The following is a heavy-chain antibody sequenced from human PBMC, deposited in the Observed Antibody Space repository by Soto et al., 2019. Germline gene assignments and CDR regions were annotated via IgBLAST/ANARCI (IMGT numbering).Heavy chain of an antibody. V-gene: IGHV3-23*01. CDR3: AKAQGVATIKSNFDY. Sequence: ESGGGLVRPGGPRRISFVAPGPPLPGLPMNGFARAPGRGLGWAAGISGGGYTAYYPDSVRGRFTISRDNSKNTVYLQIDNLRADDTAVYYCAKAQGVATIKSNFDYWGQGTLVTVAS. CDR2: ISGGGYTA. CDR1: GPPLPGLP. D-gene: IGHD5-12*01. J-gene: IGHJ4*02.